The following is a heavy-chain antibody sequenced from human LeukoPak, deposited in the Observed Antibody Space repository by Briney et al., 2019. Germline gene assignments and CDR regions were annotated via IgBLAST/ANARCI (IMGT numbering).Heavy chain of an antibody. V-gene: IGHV3-48*02. CDR1: GFTFSSYS. D-gene: IGHD6-13*01. J-gene: IGHJ5*02. CDR2: ISSSSSTI. Sequence: GGSLRLSCAASGFTFSSYSMNWVRQAPGKGLEWVSSISSSSSTIYYADSVKGRFTISRDNAKNSLYLQMNSLRDEDTAVYYCASGGSSSWYENWFDPWGQGTLVTVSS. CDR3: ASGGSSSWYENWFDP.